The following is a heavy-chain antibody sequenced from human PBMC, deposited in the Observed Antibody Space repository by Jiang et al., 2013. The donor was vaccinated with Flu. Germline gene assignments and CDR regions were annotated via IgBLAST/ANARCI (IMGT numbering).Heavy chain of an antibody. CDR2: TNYSGTT. J-gene: IGHJ4*02. CDR1: GGSMRPHY. V-gene: IGHV4-59*11. CDR3: ARGYYDSNGYSNPFEY. Sequence: PGLVKPSETLSPSCTVFGGSMRPHYWSWIRQPPGKRMEWIGYTNYSGTTKNNPSLEGRVTISVDTSKNQFSLKLSSVTAADTAVYYCARGYYDSNGYSNPFEYWGQGTLVTVSS. D-gene: IGHD3-22*01.